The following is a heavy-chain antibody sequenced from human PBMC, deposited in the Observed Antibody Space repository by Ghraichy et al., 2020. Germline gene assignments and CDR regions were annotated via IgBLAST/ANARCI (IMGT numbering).Heavy chain of an antibody. Sequence: GALNISCAVSGFTFSEYYMSWIRQAPGKGLEWISYISSSDNIIYYADSVKGRFTISRDNAKNSLYLQMNSLRAEDTAVYYCARLGDYYASGPLRPYWGQGTLVTVSS. CDR1: GFTFSEYY. CDR2: ISSSDNII. V-gene: IGHV3-11*01. CDR3: ARLGDYYASGPLRPY. D-gene: IGHD3-16*01. J-gene: IGHJ4*02.